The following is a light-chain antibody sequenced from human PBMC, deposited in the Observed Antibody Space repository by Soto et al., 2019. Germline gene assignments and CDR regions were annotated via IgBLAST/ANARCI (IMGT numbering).Light chain of an antibody. Sequence: DIQMTQSPTSLSASVGDRVTITCRASQAIRNFVAWYQQKPGKAPKLLIYAASTLQSGFPSRFSGSGSGTDFTVSINSLQPEDVATCSCQKYSSDPVFGPGTKVEIK. CDR3: QKYSSDPV. CDR1: QAIRNF. CDR2: AAS. V-gene: IGKV1-27*01. J-gene: IGKJ3*01.